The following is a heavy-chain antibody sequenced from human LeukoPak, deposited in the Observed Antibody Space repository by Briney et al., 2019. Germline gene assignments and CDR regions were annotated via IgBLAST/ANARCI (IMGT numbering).Heavy chain of an antibody. CDR3: VSGTYYTDAFDI. Sequence: PGGSLRLSCAASGFNFNTYSMNWVRQAPGKGLEWVANIKQDGSEKNYVDSVKGRFTISRDNAKNSLYLQMNSLRAEDTAVYYCVSGTYYTDAFDIWGQGTMVTVSS. CDR1: GFNFNTYS. J-gene: IGHJ3*02. D-gene: IGHD3-10*01. V-gene: IGHV3-7*02. CDR2: IKQDGSEK.